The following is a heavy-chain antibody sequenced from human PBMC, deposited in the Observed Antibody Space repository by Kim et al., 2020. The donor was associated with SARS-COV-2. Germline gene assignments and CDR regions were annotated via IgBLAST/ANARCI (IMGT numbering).Heavy chain of an antibody. Sequence: GGSLRLSCAASGFTFSSYSMNWVRQAPGKGLEWVSSISSSSSYIYYADSVKGRFTISRDNAKNSLYLQMNSLRAEDTAVYYCAREWSGPGPYGMDVWGQGTTVTVSS. D-gene: IGHD3-10*02. J-gene: IGHJ6*02. CDR1: GFTFSSYS. CDR2: ISSSSSYI. V-gene: IGHV3-21*01. CDR3: AREWSGPGPYGMDV.